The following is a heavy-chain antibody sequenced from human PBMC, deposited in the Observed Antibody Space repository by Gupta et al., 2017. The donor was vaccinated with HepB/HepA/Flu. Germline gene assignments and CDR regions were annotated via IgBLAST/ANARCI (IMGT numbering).Heavy chain of an antibody. CDR1: GLSLNDNGMR. Sequence: QLTLKESGPALVKPTQTLTLTCTISGLSLNDNGMRVSWVRQPPGKALEWLARVDPDDAKFYSASLKSRVTISKDTSKSQVVLTMTDMDTVDTATYFCARTIDGRHFDFWGQGTLVSVSS. D-gene: IGHD1-26*01. CDR3: ARTIDGRHFDF. J-gene: IGHJ4*01. CDR2: VDPDDAK. V-gene: IGHV2-70*04.